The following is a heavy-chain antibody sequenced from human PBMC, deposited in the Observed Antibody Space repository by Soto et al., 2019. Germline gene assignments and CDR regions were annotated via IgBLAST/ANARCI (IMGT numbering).Heavy chain of an antibody. D-gene: IGHD1-26*01. V-gene: IGHV1-69*13. CDR1: WGTFSSYA. CDR2: IIPIFGTA. CDR3: ARDVGLNWFDP. J-gene: IGHJ5*02. Sequence: SVKVSCKASWGTFSSYAIIWVRHAPGQGLEWMGGIIPIFGTANYAQKFQGRVTITADESTRTAYMELSSLRSEDTAVYYCARDVGLNWFDPWGQGTLVTVSS.